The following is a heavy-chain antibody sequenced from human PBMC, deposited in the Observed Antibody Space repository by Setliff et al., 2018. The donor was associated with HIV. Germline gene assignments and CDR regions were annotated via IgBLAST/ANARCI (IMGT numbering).Heavy chain of an antibody. Sequence: HPGGSLRLSCAASGFTFGRHWMTWVRQAPGKGLEWVSAISGSGDTTYYSDSVKGRFTISRDTSKNTLYLEMNSLRGDDTALYYCAKDGMGRVADWFDVWGQGTLVTVSS. CDR1: GFTFGRHW. CDR2: ISGSGDTT. D-gene: IGHD6-19*01. J-gene: IGHJ5*02. CDR3: AKDGMGRVADWFDV. V-gene: IGHV3-23*01.